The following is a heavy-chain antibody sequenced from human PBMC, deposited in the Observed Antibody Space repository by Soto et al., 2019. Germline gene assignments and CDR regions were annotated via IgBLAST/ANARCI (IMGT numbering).Heavy chain of an antibody. J-gene: IGHJ4*02. CDR2: INSDGSST. CDR1: GFTFSSYW. V-gene: IGHV3-74*01. D-gene: IGHD4-17*01. CDR3: ARDFDYGGNPLDY. Sequence: EVQLVESGGGLVQPGGSLRLSFAASGFTFSSYWMHWVRQAPGKGLVWVSRINSDGSSTSYADSVKGRFTISRDNAKNTLYLQMNSLRAEDTAVYYCARDFDYGGNPLDYWGQGTLVTVSS.